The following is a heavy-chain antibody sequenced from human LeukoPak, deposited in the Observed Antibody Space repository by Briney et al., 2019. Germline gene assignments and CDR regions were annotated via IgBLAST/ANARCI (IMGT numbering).Heavy chain of an antibody. D-gene: IGHD2-15*01. CDR3: AKALEVVGPSYYYYGMDV. CDR1: GFTFSSYA. CDR2: ISGSGGST. Sequence: PGGSLRLSCAAPGFTFSSYAMSWVRQAPGKGLEWVSAISGSGGSTYYADSVKGRFTISRDNSKNTLYLQMNSLRAEDTAVYYCAKALEVVGPSYYYYGMDVWGQGTTVTVSS. V-gene: IGHV3-23*01. J-gene: IGHJ6*02.